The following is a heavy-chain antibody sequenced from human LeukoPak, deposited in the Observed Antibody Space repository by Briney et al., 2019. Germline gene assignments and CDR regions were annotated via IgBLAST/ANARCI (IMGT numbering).Heavy chain of an antibody. Sequence: PGRSLRLSCAASGFTFSSYGMHWVRQAPGKGLEWVAVIWYDGSNKYYADSVKGRFTISRDNSKNTLYLQMNSLRAEDTAVYCCARGDDGDYVPWGQGTLVTVSS. D-gene: IGHD4-17*01. J-gene: IGHJ5*02. CDR2: IWYDGSNK. V-gene: IGHV3-33*01. CDR3: ARGDDGDYVP. CDR1: GFTFSSYG.